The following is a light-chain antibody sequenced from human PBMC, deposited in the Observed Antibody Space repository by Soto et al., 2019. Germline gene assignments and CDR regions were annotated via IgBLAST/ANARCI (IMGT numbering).Light chain of an antibody. CDR2: AAS. J-gene: IGKJ4*01. Sequence: DIQLTQSPSFLSASVGDRVTITCRASQGISSYLAWYQQKPGKTPKLLIYAASTLQSEVPSRFTGSGSGTEFTLTISSLQPEDFATYCLQQLNSSPVTFGGATKVEIK. V-gene: IGKV1-9*01. CDR3: QQLNSSPVT. CDR1: QGISSY.